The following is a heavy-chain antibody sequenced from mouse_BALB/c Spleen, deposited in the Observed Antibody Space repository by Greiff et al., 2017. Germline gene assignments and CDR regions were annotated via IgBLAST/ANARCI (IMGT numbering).Heavy chain of an antibody. CDR1: GFNIKDTY. CDR3: ASPYYDRGAMDY. D-gene: IGHD2-4*01. CDR2: IDPANGNT. J-gene: IGHJ4*01. V-gene: IGHV14-3*02. Sequence: EVKLQESGAELVKPGASVKLSCTASGFNIKDTYMHWVKQRPEQGLEWIGRIDPANGNTKYDPKFQGKATITADTSSNTAYLQLSSLTSEDTAVYYCASPYYDRGAMDYWGQGTSVTVSS.